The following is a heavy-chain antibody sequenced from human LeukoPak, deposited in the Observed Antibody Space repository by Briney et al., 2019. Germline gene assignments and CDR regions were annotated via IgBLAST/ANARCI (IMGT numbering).Heavy chain of an antibody. Sequence: GGSLRLSCEASGFTFSTYEMNWVRQAPGKGLEWVSYIVSSSSTLYYADSVKGRFTISRDNYKNTLYLQMNSLRAEDTAVYCCARDQGCTSTNCYSRFFHYWGQGTLVTDSS. J-gene: IGHJ4*02. V-gene: IGHV3-48*03. CDR3: ARDQGCTSTNCYSRFFHY. CDR1: GFTFSTYE. CDR2: IVSSSSTL. D-gene: IGHD2-2*01.